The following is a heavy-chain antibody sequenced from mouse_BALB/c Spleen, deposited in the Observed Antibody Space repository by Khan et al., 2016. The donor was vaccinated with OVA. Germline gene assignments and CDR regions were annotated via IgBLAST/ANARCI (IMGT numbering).Heavy chain of an antibody. CDR3: ARQPYYHYNIMDK. Sequence: VQLQESGPGLVAPSQSLSITCTISGFSLTNYGVHWVRQPPGKGLEWLVVIWSDGSTTYNSALKSRLTITKDNSKSQVFLKMNSLQSEDTAVYFCARQPYYHYNIMDKWGQGTSVTVSS. D-gene: IGHD2-10*01. V-gene: IGHV2-6-1*01. CDR1: GFSLTNYG. CDR2: IWSDGST. J-gene: IGHJ4*01.